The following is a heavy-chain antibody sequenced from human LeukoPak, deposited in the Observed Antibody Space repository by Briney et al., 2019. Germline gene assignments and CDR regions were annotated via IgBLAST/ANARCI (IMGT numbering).Heavy chain of an antibody. CDR2: ISGSGGNS. Sequence: GGSLRLSCAASAFTFSSYAMNWVRRAPGKGLEWVSAISGSGGNSYYADSVKGRFTISRDNSKNTLYLQMNSLRAEDTAVYYCAKKAPLDWYFDLWGRGTLVTVSS. CDR3: AKKAPLDWYFDL. J-gene: IGHJ2*01. CDR1: AFTFSSYA. V-gene: IGHV3-23*01.